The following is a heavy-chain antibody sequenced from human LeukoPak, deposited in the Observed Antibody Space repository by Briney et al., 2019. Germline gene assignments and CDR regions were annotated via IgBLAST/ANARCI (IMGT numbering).Heavy chain of an antibody. D-gene: IGHD6-19*01. CDR3: AKDTVSSGWYVPDY. J-gene: IGHJ4*02. CDR2: ISWNSGSI. Sequence: GGSLRLSCAASGFTFSSYAVSWVRQAPGKGLEWVSGISWNSGSIGYADSVKGRFTISRDNAKNSLYLQMNSLRAEDTALYYCAKDTVSSGWYVPDYWGQGTLVTVSS. CDR1: GFTFSSYA. V-gene: IGHV3-9*01.